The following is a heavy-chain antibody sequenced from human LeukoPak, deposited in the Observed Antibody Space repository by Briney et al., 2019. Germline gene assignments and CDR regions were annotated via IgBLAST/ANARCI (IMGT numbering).Heavy chain of an antibody. V-gene: IGHV3-33*01. CDR2: IWYDGSNK. CDR1: GFTFSNYG. CDR3: ARSKGLQQQGGDY. J-gene: IGHJ4*02. Sequence: TGGSLRLSCAASGFTFSNYGMHWIRQAPGKGLEWVAVIWYDGSNKYYADSVRGRFTISRDNFKNTLYLQMNGLRADDTAVYYCARSKGLQQQGGDYWGQGTLVTVSS. D-gene: IGHD6-13*01.